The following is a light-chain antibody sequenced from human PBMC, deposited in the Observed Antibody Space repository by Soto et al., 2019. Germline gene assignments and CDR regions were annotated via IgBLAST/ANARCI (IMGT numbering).Light chain of an antibody. V-gene: IGKV3-20*01. J-gene: IGKJ5*01. CDR3: QQYGSSPPIT. CDR1: HSVSSSY. Sequence: EIVLTQSPGTLSLSPGERATLSCRASHSVSSSYLAWYQQKPGQAPRLLIYGASSRATGIPDRFSGSGSGTDFTLTISSLEPEDFAVYSCQQYGSSPPITFGQGTRLESK. CDR2: GAS.